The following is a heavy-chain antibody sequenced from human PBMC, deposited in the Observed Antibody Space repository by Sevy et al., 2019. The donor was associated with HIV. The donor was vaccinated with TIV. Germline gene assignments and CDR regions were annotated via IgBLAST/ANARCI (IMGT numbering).Heavy chain of an antibody. CDR2: IYYSGST. Sequence: SETLSLTCTVSGGSISSYYWSWIRQPPGKGLEWIGYIYYSGSTNYNPSLKSRVTISVDTSKNQFSLKLSSVTAADTAVYYCARYWSGSSSFDYWGQGTLVTVSS. CDR3: ARYWSGSSSFDY. D-gene: IGHD6-13*01. J-gene: IGHJ4*02. CDR1: GGSISSYY. V-gene: IGHV4-59*01.